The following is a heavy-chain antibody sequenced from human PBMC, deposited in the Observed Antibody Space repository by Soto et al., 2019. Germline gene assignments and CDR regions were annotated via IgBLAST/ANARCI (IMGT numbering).Heavy chain of an antibody. CDR3: TTGTRSNTWYQSIPPTDY. CDR2: ISSKTNNYAT. V-gene: IGHV3-73*02. D-gene: IGHD2-2*01. J-gene: IGHJ4*02. CDR1: GFTFSGSA. Sequence: EVQLVESGGGVVQPGGSLKLSCAAAGFTFSGSAVHWVRQASGRGLEWVGRISSKTNNYATDYAASVNGRFTFSRDDSQNTVYLQIDSLRIEYTAIYFCTTGTRSNTWYQSIPPTDYWGQGTLVTLSS.